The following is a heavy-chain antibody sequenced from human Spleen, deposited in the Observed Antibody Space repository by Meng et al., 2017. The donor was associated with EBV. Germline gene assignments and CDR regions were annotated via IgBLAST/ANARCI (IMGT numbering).Heavy chain of an antibody. J-gene: IGHJ4*02. Sequence: VHVVQAGAEVKRPGAAVKVPCKAHGGTFSSNGISLLRHAPGQGLEWMGGIIPIFGTANYAQKFQGRITITADKSTSTGYMELSSLRSDDTAMYYCAREVGSSRDYWGQGTLVTVSS. CDR1: GGTFSSNG. CDR3: AREVGSSRDY. CDR2: IIPIFGTA. D-gene: IGHD6-6*01. V-gene: IGHV1-69*14.